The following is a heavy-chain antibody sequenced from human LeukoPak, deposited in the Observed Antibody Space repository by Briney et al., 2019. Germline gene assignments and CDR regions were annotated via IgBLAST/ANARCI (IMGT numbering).Heavy chain of an antibody. CDR3: ARDHLYYYDSSGHFDY. Sequence: GGPLRLSCAASGFTFSDYYMSWIRQAPGKGLEWVSYISSSGSTIYYADSVKGRFTISRDNAKNSLYLQMNSLRAEDTAVYYCARDHLYYYDSSGHFDYWGQGTLVTVSS. CDR2: ISSSGSTI. CDR1: GFTFSDYY. D-gene: IGHD3-22*01. V-gene: IGHV3-11*04. J-gene: IGHJ4*02.